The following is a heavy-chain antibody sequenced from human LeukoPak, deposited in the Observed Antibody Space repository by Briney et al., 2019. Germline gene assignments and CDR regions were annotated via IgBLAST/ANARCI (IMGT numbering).Heavy chain of an antibody. Sequence: GGSLRLSCAASGFTFSSYAMHWVRQAPGKGLEWVSYMRSSDNTIYYADSVRGRFTISRDEAKKSVYLQMNSLRDEDTAMYYCARDFNWGFDYWGLGTLVTVSS. D-gene: IGHD7-27*01. V-gene: IGHV3-48*02. CDR3: ARDFNWGFDY. CDR1: GFTFSSYA. J-gene: IGHJ4*02. CDR2: MRSSDNTI.